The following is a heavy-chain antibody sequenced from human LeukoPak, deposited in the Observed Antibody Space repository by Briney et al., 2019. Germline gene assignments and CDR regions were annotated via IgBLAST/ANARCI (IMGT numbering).Heavy chain of an antibody. J-gene: IGHJ4*02. Sequence: SVKVSCKASGGTFSRYAISWVRQAPGQGLEWMVGIIPIFGTPNYAQKFKGGVTITADKPTSSAHLGRASLRSEDTAVYYCARAIAAAGMYYFDYWGQGTLVTVSS. V-gene: IGHV1-69*06. CDR3: ARAIAAAGMYYFDY. CDR1: GGTFSRYA. CDR2: IIPIFGTP. D-gene: IGHD6-13*01.